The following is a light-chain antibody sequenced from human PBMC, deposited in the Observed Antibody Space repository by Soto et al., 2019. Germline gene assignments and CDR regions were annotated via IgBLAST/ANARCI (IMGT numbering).Light chain of an antibody. V-gene: IGKV3-11*01. CDR3: QQRSNWPPVFT. CDR1: QSFNSY. Sequence: EIVLTKSPATLSLSPGERATLSCRASQSFNSYLAWYQQNPGQAPRLLIYDASNRATGIPARFSGSGSGTDFTLTSSSLEPEDFAVYYCQQRSNWPPVFTFGPGTKVDIK. CDR2: DAS. J-gene: IGKJ3*01.